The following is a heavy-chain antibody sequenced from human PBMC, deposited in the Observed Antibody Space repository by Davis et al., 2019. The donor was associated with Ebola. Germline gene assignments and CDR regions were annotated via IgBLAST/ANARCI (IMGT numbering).Heavy chain of an antibody. CDR2: ISSSSSYT. V-gene: IGHV3-11*05. J-gene: IGHJ4*02. Sequence: GGSLRLSCAASGFTFSDYYMSWIRQAPGKGLEWVSYISSSSSYTNYADSVKGRFTISRDNAKNSLYLQMNSLRAEDTAVYYCARDRYYYDSSVYSDYWGQGTLVTVSS. D-gene: IGHD3-22*01. CDR1: GFTFSDYY. CDR3: ARDRYYYDSSVYSDY.